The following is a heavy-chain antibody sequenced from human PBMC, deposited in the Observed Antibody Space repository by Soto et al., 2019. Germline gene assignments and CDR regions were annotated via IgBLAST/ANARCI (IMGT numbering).Heavy chain of an antibody. J-gene: IGHJ5*02. V-gene: IGHV1-8*01. D-gene: IGHD3-3*01. Sequence: ASVKVSCKASGYSFTNNDVSWVRQATGQGLEWMGWMNPGSGDTGYAQKFQGRVTMTRDISIATAYMELSSLRSDDTAIYYCAKLATFGPLTWFDPWGQGTLFPVSS. CDR2: MNPGSGDT. CDR1: GYSFTNND. CDR3: AKLATFGPLTWFDP.